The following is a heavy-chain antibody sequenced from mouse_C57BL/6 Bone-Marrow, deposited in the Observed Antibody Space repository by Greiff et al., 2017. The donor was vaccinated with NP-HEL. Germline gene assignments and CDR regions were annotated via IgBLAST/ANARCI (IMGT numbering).Heavy chain of an antibody. CDR2: ILPGSGST. CDR1: GYTFTGYW. V-gene: IGHV1-9*01. D-gene: IGHD3-2*02. Sequence: QVQLQQSGAELMKPGASVKLSCKATGYTFTGYWIEWVKQRPGHGLEWIGEILPGSGSTNYIEKFKGKATFTADTSSNTAYMQLSSLTTEDSAIYYCARRRGSSGYHGYWGQGTTLTVSS. J-gene: IGHJ2*01. CDR3: ARRRGSSGYHGY.